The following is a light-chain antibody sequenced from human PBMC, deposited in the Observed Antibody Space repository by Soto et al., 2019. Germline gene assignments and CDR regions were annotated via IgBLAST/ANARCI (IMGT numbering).Light chain of an antibody. CDR2: DAS. CDR3: QVRDVWPS. CDR1: QSVSTS. V-gene: IGKV3-11*01. Sequence: IVLTQSPVTLALSPGESAVLSCRASQSVSTSLAWYQHKPGQAPRLFIYDASKRAPGIPARFTGSGSGTDISLTISSLEPEDIAVYYCQVRDVWPSFGQGTKVEIK. J-gene: IGKJ1*01.